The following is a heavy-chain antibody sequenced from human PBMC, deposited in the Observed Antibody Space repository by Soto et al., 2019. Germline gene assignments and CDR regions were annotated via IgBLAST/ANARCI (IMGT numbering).Heavy chain of an antibody. Sequence: SETLSLTCTVSGGSISSYYWSWIRQPPGKGLEWIGYIYYSGSTNYNPSLKSRVTISVDTSKNQFSLKLSSVTAADTAVYYCARYFDWPPNMDVWGKGTTVTVSS. D-gene: IGHD3-9*01. CDR3: ARYFDWPPNMDV. J-gene: IGHJ6*03. CDR2: IYYSGST. CDR1: GGSISSYY. V-gene: IGHV4-59*01.